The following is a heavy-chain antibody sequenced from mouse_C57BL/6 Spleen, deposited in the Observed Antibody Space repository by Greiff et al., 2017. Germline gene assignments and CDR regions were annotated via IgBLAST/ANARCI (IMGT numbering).Heavy chain of an antibody. Sequence: EVKLVESGGDLVKPGGSLKLSCAASGFTFSSYGMSWVRQTPDKRLEWVATISSGGSYTYYPDSVKGRFTISRDNAKNTLYLQMSSLKSEDTAMYYCARHLTGSGYFDYWGQGTTLTVSS. CDR2: ISSGGSYT. D-gene: IGHD4-1*01. CDR3: ARHLTGSGYFDY. V-gene: IGHV5-6*01. CDR1: GFTFSSYG. J-gene: IGHJ2*01.